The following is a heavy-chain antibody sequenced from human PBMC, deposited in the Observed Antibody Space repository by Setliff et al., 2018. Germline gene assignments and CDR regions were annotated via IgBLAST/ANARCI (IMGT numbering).Heavy chain of an antibody. J-gene: IGHJ6*03. Sequence: PSETLCLTCTVSGGSISSYYWSWIRQPAGKGLEWIGHIYIGGSANYNPSLKSRVTVSIDTSKNQFSLKLNSVTAADMAVYYCAREQWLDPPGYYHMDVWAKGTTVTVSS. D-gene: IGHD6-19*01. CDR3: AREQWLDPPGYYHMDV. V-gene: IGHV4-4*07. CDR1: GGSISSYY. CDR2: IYIGGSA.